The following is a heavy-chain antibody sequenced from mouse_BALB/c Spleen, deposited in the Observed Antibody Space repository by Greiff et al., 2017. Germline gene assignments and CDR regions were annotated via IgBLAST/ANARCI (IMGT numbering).Heavy chain of an antibody. CDR3: AIYRFAY. J-gene: IGHJ3*01. Sequence: VQLQQSGAELARPGASVKMSCKASGYTFTSYTMHWVKQTPGQGLEWIGAIYPGNGDTSYNQKFKGKATLTADKSSSTAYTQLSSLTSEDSAVYYCAIYRFAYWGQGTLVTVSA. D-gene: IGHD2-12*01. V-gene: IGHV1-4*01. CDR1: GYTFTSYT. CDR2: IYPGNGDT.